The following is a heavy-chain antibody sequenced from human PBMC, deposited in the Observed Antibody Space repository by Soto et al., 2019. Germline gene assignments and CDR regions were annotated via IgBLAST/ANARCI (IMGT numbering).Heavy chain of an antibody. Sequence: SETLSLTCTVSGGSISSYYWGWIRQPPGKGLEWIGYIYYSGSTNYNPSLKSRVTISVYTSKNQFTLKLGSVTAADTAVYYCARDGDMGGMDVWGQGTTVTVSS. D-gene: IGHD2-21*01. CDR3: ARDGDMGGMDV. V-gene: IGHV4-59*01. CDR1: GGSISSYY. J-gene: IGHJ6*02. CDR2: IYYSGST.